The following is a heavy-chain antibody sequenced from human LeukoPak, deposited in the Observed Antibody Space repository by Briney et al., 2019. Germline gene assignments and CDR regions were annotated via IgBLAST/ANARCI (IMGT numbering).Heavy chain of an antibody. V-gene: IGHV4-39*07. D-gene: IGHD3-9*01. CDR1: GGSISSSNFY. CDR2: IYYSVST. Sequence: SETLSLTCTVSGGSISSSNFYWGWIRQPPGKGLEWIGSIYYSVSTYYNPSLQSRVTISVDTSQHQFSLKLSSVTAADTAVDYCASRRYDILTGYYSFDYWGQGTLVTVSS. CDR3: ASRRYDILTGYYSFDY. J-gene: IGHJ4*02.